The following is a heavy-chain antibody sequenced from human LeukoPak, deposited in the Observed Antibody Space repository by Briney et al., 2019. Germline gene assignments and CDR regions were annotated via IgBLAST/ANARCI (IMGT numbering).Heavy chain of an antibody. V-gene: IGHV1-69*05. CDR1: GGTFSSYA. D-gene: IGHD2-15*01. J-gene: IGHJ6*03. CDR3: AGKNCTGGSCYSGAFRAGSGYYMDV. CDR2: IIPIFCTA. Sequence: RASVKVSCKASGGTFSSYAISWVRQAPGQGLEWMGRIIPIFCTANYAQKFQGSVTITTDESTSTAYMELSSLRSEDTAVYYCAGKNCTGGSCYSGAFRAGSGYYMDVWGKGTTVTVSS.